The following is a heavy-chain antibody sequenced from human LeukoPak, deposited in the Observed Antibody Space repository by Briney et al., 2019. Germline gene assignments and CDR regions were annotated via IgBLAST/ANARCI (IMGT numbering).Heavy chain of an antibody. CDR2: ISRGTNSI. Sequence: GGSLRLSCEASGFTFRSCSMNWVRQAPGKGLEWIPYISRGTNSISYADSVKGRFTISRDNAKNSLFLQVNNLRDEDTAVYYCARDRGPGIKPAGTVGMDVWGQGTTVTVSS. J-gene: IGHJ6*02. D-gene: IGHD6-13*01. V-gene: IGHV3-48*02. CDR3: ARDRGPGIKPAGTVGMDV. CDR1: GFTFRSCS.